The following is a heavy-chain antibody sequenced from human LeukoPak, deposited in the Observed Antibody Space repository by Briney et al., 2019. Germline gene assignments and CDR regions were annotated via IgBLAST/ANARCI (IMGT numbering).Heavy chain of an antibody. J-gene: IGHJ4*02. CDR2: IYTSGST. CDR3: ARDSWRDQFDY. Sequence: SQTLSLTCTVSGGSISSGSYYWSWIRQPAGKGLEWIGRIYTSGSTNYNPSLKSRVTISVDTSKNQFSLKLSSVTAADTAVYYCARDSWRDQFDYWGQGTLVTVSS. CDR1: GGSISSGSYY. D-gene: IGHD3-3*01. V-gene: IGHV4-61*02.